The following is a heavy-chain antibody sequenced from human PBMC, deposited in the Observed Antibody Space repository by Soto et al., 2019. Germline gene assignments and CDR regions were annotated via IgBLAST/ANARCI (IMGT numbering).Heavy chain of an antibody. CDR3: ESEYCSGGTCYYYGMDV. D-gene: IGHD2-15*01. J-gene: IGHJ6*02. Sequence: QVQLVESGGGVVQPGRSLRLSCAASGFTFSNYGMHWVRQAPDKGLEWVALIWYDGSNKYYADSVKGRFTISRDNSKNTLYLHMNSLRAEETAVYYCESEYCSGGTCYYYGMDVWRQGTTVTVSS. CDR2: IWYDGSNK. V-gene: IGHV3-33*01. CDR1: GFTFSNYG.